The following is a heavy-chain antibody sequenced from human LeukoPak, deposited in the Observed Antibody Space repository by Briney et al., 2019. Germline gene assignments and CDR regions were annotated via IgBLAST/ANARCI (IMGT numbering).Heavy chain of an antibody. V-gene: IGHV3-71*01. J-gene: IGHJ4*02. Sequence: GGSLRLSCAASAFSFSDYNMNWVRQAPGKGLEWVGFIRSKAYGGTPEYAASVKGRFTISRDDSKNIAYLQMNSLRAEDTAMYYCARAPSRPSSGWYDGIIDYWGQGTLVTVSS. CDR2: IRSKAYGGTP. CDR1: AFSFSDYN. CDR3: ARAPSRPSSGWYDGIIDY. D-gene: IGHD6-19*01.